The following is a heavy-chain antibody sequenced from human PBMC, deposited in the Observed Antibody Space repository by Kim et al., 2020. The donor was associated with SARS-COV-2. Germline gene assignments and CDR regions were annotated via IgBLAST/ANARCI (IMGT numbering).Heavy chain of an antibody. J-gene: IGHJ4*02. CDR1: GFTFSSSW. CDR2: ISNDGSIT. D-gene: IGHD6-13*01. Sequence: GGSLRLSCAASGFTFSSSWMHWVRQAPGKGLVWVARISNDGSITSYADSVKGRFTISRDNAKNTLYLQMNSLRAEDTAVYYCARVGTLKATAGSKLQYFVYWGQGTQVTVSS. V-gene: IGHV3-74*01. CDR3: ARVGTLKATAGSKLQYFVY.